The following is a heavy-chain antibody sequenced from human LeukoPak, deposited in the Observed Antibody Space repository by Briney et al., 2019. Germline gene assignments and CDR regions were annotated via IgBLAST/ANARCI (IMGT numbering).Heavy chain of an antibody. CDR2: IKQDGSEK. V-gene: IGHV3-7*01. CDR3: GREVEVKISQYFDY. D-gene: IGHD1-1*01. J-gene: IGHJ4*02. CDR1: GFTFSSYW. Sequence: GGSLRLSCAASGFTFSSYWMSWVRQAPGKGLEWVANIKQDGSEKYYVDSVKGRFTISRDNAKNSLYLQMNSLRAEDTAVYYCGREVEVKISQYFDYWGQGTLVTVSS.